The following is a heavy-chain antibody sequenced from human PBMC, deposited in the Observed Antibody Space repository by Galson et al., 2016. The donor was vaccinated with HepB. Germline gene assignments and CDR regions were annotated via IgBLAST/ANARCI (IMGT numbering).Heavy chain of an antibody. V-gene: IGHV4-59*01. CDR3: ARTGVVVGSTRGGWFDP. J-gene: IGHJ5*02. Sequence: SETLSLTCTVSGGPITSYYWSWIRQPPGRELEWVGYIYYSGTTNYNPPLKSRVTISVDTSKNQFSLKLTSVTAADTAVYFCARTGVVVGSTRGGWFDPWGQGTLVTVSS. CDR2: IYYSGTT. D-gene: IGHD2-15*01. CDR1: GGPITSYY.